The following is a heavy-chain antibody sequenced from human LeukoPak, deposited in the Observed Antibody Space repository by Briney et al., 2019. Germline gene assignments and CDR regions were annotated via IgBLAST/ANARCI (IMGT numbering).Heavy chain of an antibody. Sequence: ASVKVSCKASGYTFISYCMHWVRQAPGQGLEWMGIINPTGGSTTYAQKFQGRVTMTRDTSTSTVYMELSSLRSDDTAVYYCARTAARRFDYWGQGTLVTVSS. CDR3: ARTAARRFDY. CDR2: INPTGGST. V-gene: IGHV1-46*01. J-gene: IGHJ4*02. CDR1: GYTFISYC. D-gene: IGHD6-6*01.